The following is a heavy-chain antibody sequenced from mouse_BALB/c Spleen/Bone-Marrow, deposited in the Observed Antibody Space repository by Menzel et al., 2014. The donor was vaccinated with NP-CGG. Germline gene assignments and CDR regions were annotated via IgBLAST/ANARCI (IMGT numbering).Heavy chain of an antibody. CDR3: ARTYFDY. CDR1: GYTFTSYW. CDR2: INPSNGRT. Sequence: VQLQQSGAELVKPGASVKLSCKASGYTFTSYWMHWVKQRPGQGLEWIGEINPSNGRTNYNEKFKSKATLTVDKSSNTAYMQLSSLTSEDSAVYYCARTYFDYWGQGSGHTVSS. V-gene: IGHV1S81*02. J-gene: IGHJ2*03.